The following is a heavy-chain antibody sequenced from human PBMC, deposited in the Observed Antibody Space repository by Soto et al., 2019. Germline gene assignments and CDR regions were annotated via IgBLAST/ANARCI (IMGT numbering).Heavy chain of an antibody. V-gene: IGHV3-74*01. D-gene: IGHD3-3*01. CDR1: GFTFSSYW. CDR2: INSDGSST. Sequence: GGSLRLSCAASGFTFSSYWMHWVRQAPGKGLVWVSRINSDGSSTSYADSVKGRFTISRDNAKNTLYLQMNSLRAEDTAVYYCAREDYDFFEYYFDYWGQGTLVTVSS. CDR3: AREDYDFFEYYFDY. J-gene: IGHJ4*02.